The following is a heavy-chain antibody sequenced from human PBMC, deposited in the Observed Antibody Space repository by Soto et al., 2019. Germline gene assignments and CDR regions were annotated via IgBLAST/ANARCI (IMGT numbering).Heavy chain of an antibody. D-gene: IGHD1-26*01. CDR3: ARAYSGSYLGRYFDY. V-gene: IGHV4-34*01. CDR1: GGSFSGYY. J-gene: IGHJ4*02. CDR2: INHSGST. Sequence: TLSLTCAVYGGSFSGYYWSWIRQPPGKGLEWIGEINHSGSTNYNPSLKSRVTISVDTSKNQFSLKLSSVTAADTAVYYCARAYSGSYLGRYFDYWGQGTLVTVSS.